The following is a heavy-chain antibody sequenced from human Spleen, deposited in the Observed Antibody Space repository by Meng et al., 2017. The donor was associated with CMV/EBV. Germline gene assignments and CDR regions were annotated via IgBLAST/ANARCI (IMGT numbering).Heavy chain of an antibody. V-gene: IGHV4-61*01. CDR1: GGSVNSGSYY. D-gene: IGHD3/OR15-3a*01. J-gene: IGHJ4*02. CDR3: ARGYDFWIGYYTYYFDY. Sequence: SETLSLTCTVSGGSVNSGSYYWSWIRQPPGKGLQWIRYIYYTESTNYNPSLNSRVTISLDTYRNQFSLRLSSVTAADTAVYYCARGYDFWIGYYTYYFDYRGQGRLVTVSS. CDR2: IYYTEST.